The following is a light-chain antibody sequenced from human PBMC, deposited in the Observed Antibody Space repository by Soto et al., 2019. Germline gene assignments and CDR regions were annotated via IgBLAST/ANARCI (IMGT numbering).Light chain of an antibody. Sequence: EIVLTQSPGTLSLSPGERATLSCRASQSVSSSFLAWYQQKPGQAPRLLMYGASSRATGIPDRFSGTGSGTDFTLTISSLEPEDFAVYYCQQYGSSPYTFGLGTKLEIK. CDR3: QQYGSSPYT. CDR2: GAS. J-gene: IGKJ2*01. CDR1: QSVSSSF. V-gene: IGKV3-20*01.